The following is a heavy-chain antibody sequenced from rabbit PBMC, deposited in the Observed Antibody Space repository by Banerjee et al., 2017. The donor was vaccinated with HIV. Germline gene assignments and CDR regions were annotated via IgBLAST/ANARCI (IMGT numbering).Heavy chain of an antibody. CDR2: IYTGSGRT. V-gene: IGHV1S40*01. CDR3: ARYVGDSGYISL. CDR1: GFSFSSSYY. Sequence: QSLEESGGDLVKPGASLTLTCTASGFSFSSSYYMCWVRQAPGKGLEWITCIYTGSGRTYYASGAKGRFTISKTSSTTVTLQMTSLTAADTATYFCARYVGDSGYISLWGQGTLVTVS. D-gene: IGHD1-1*01. J-gene: IGHJ3*01.